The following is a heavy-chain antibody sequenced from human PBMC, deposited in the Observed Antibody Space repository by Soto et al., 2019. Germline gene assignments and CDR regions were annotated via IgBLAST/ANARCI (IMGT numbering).Heavy chain of an antibody. CDR2: TYYSGST. CDR1: GGSISSYY. Sequence: SETLSLTCTVSGGSISSYYWSWIRQPPGKGLEWIGYTYYSGSTNYNPSLKSRVTISVDTSKNQFSLKLSSVTAADTAVYYCARQGEGWNIVVVPAAIRYYYYYMDVWGKGTTVTVSS. D-gene: IGHD2-2*01. J-gene: IGHJ6*03. CDR3: ARQGEGWNIVVVPAAIRYYYYYMDV. V-gene: IGHV4-59*08.